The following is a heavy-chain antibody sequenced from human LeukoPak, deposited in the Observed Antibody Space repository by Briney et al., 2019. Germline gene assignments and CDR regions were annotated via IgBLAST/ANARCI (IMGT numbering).Heavy chain of an antibody. CDR1: GFTFSNYE. CDR3: ARDSAHYYGSGSYYSRSSFDY. D-gene: IGHD3-10*01. Sequence: GGSLRLSCAASGFTFSNYEMNWVRQAPGKGLEWISHISNFGDIIHYADSVEGRFTISRDNAKNSLYLQMNSLRAEDTAVYYCARDSAHYYGSGSYYSRSSFDYWGQGTLVTVSS. J-gene: IGHJ4*02. V-gene: IGHV3-48*03. CDR2: ISNFGDII.